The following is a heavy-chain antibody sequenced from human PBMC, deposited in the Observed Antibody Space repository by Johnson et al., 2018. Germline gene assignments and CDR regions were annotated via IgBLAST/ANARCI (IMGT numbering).Heavy chain of an antibody. CDR1: GFTVSSNY. D-gene: IGHD4-17*01. V-gene: IGHV3-53*01. Sequence: VQLVESGGGLIQPGGSLRLSCAASGFTVSSNYMSWVRQAPGKGLEWVSVIYSGGSTYYADSVKGRFTNSRDHSKNTLYLQMNSLRAEYTAVYYCARDGDGYDAFDIWGQGTMVTVSS. J-gene: IGHJ3*02. CDR3: ARDGDGYDAFDI. CDR2: IYSGGST.